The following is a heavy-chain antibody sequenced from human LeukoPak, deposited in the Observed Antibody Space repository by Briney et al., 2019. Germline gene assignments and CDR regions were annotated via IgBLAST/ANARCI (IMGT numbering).Heavy chain of an antibody. CDR3: ATDLNYSAY. CDR2: INTDGSST. D-gene: IGHD2-21*01. J-gene: IGHJ4*02. CDR1: GFTFSNYW. V-gene: IGHV3-74*01. Sequence: GGSLRLSCAASGFTFSNYWMHWVRQAPGKGLVWVSRINTDGSSTTYADSMKGRFTISRDNAKNTLYLQMNSLRAEDTAVYYCATDLNYSAYWGQGTLVTVSS.